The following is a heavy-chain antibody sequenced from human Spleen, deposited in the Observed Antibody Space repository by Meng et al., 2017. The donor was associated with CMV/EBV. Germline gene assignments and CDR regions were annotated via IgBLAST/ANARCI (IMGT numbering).Heavy chain of an antibody. CDR2: IRYDGSNK. V-gene: IGHV3-30*02. D-gene: IGHD2-2*01. J-gene: IGHJ4*02. CDR3: ARVGSTSCY. Sequence: GESLKISCAASGFTFSSYGMHWVRQAPGKGLEWVAFIRYDGSNKYYADSVKGLFTISRDNSKNTLYLQMNSLRAEDTAVYYCARVGSTSCYWGQGTLVTVSS. CDR1: GFTFSSYG.